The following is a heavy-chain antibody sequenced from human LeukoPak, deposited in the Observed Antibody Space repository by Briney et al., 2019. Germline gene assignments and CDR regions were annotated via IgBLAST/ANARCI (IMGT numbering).Heavy chain of an antibody. D-gene: IGHD6-13*01. V-gene: IGHV3-23*01. J-gene: IGHJ5*02. CDR3: AKVLVRQQLVPPADRIDP. CDR2: ISGSGGST. Sequence: PGGSLRLSCAASGFTFSSYAMSWVRQAPGKGLEWVSAISGSGGSTYYADSVKGRFTISRDNSKNTLYLQMNSLRAEDTAVYYCAKVLVRQQLVPPADRIDPWGQGTLVTISS. CDR1: GFTFSSYA.